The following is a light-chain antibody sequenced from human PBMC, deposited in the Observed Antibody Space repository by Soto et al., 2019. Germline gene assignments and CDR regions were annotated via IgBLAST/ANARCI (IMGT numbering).Light chain of an antibody. Sequence: QSALTQPASVSGSPGQSITISCTGTSSDVGSYNHVSWYQQHPGKAPKLMIYEGNKRPSGVSNRFSGSKSANTASLTISGLQTEDEADYYCCSYAGTSTVVFGTGTKLTVL. V-gene: IGLV2-23*01. CDR2: EGN. CDR3: CSYAGTSTVV. J-gene: IGLJ1*01. CDR1: SSDVGSYNH.